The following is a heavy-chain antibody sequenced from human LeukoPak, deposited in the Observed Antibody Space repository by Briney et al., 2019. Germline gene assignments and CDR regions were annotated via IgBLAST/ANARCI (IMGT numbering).Heavy chain of an antibody. V-gene: IGHV1-69*04. J-gene: IGHJ4*02. Sequence: ASVKVSCKASGGTFSSYAISWVRQAPGQGLEWMGRIFPILGIANYAQKFQGRVTITADKSTSTAYMELSSLRSEDTAVYYCARGWEYSGYDWLDYWGQGTLVTVSS. D-gene: IGHD5-12*01. CDR2: IFPILGIA. CDR3: ARGWEYSGYDWLDY. CDR1: GGTFSSYA.